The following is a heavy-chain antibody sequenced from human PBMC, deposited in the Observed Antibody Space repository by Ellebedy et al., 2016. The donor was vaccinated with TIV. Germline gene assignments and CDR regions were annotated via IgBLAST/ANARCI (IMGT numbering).Heavy chain of an antibody. V-gene: IGHV3-73*01. CDR3: TRLSSGWSLDP. CDR2: IRSKANSYAT. J-gene: IGHJ5*02. Sequence: GESLKISCAASGFTFSGSAMHWVRQASGKGLEWVGRIRSKANSYATAYAASVKGRFTISRDDSKNTAYLQMNSLKTEDTAVYYCTRLSSGWSLDPWGQGTLVTVSS. CDR1: GFTFSGSA. D-gene: IGHD6-19*01.